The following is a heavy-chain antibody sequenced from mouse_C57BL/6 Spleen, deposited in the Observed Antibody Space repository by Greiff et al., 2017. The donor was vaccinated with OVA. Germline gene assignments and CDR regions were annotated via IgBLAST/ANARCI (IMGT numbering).Heavy chain of an antibody. Sequence: VKLVESGPGLVKPSQSLFLTCSITGFPITSGYYWIWLRQSPGKPLEWMGYITHSGETFYNPSLQSPISITRETSKNQFFLQLNSVTTEDAAMYYCAGDLEHWGQGTLVTVSA. V-gene: IGHV12-3*01. J-gene: IGHJ3*01. CDR3: AGDLEH. CDR2: ITHSGET. CDR1: GFPITSGYY.